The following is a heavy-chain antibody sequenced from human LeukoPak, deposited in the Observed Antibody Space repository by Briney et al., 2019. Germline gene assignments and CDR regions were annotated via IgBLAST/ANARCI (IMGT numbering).Heavy chain of an antibody. J-gene: IGHJ5*01. CDR2: IMPLLQTT. CDR1: GGAFKNYA. Sequence: SVKVSCKTSGGAFKNYALSWVRQAPGQGLEWMGRIMPLLQTTDYAQQFQGRLTITADKSTSTAYMELRSLRSEDAALYFCARAGNGWFDSWGRGTLVTVSS. V-gene: IGHV1-69*04. CDR3: ARAGNGWFDS.